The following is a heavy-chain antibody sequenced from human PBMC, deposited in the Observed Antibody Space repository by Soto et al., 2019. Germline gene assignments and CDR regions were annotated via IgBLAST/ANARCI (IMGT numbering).Heavy chain of an antibody. CDR1: GYTLTSYA. Sequence: GSSVKVSCKASGYTLTSYAMHWVRQAPGQRLEWMGWINAGNGNTKYSQKFQGRVTITRDTSASTAYMELSSLRSEDTAVYYCARVGIAAAGSWSYWGQGTLVTVSS. CDR2: INAGNGNT. J-gene: IGHJ4*02. D-gene: IGHD6-13*01. CDR3: ARVGIAAAGSWSY. V-gene: IGHV1-3*01.